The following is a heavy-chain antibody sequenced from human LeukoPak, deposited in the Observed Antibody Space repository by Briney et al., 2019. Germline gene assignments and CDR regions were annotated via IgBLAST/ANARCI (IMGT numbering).Heavy chain of an antibody. D-gene: IGHD3-3*01. J-gene: IGHJ6*02. CDR2: IYDSGST. Sequence: SETLSLTCTVSGGPISSYYWSWIRQPPGKGLEWIGYIYDSGSTNYNPSLKSRVTLSVDTSKKQFSLKLSSVTAADTAVYYCARGGGPNYHYYGMDVWGQGTTVTVSS. CDR1: GGPISSYY. CDR3: ARGGGPNYHYYGMDV. V-gene: IGHV4-59*01.